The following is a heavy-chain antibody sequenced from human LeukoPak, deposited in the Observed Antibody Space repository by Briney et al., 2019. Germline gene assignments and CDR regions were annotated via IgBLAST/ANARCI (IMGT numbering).Heavy chain of an antibody. V-gene: IGHV3-23*01. CDR3: AKGGIVGATTPPHFDY. CDR2: ISGSGGST. Sequence: GGSLRLSCAASGFTFSSYAMSWVRQAPGKGLEWVSAISGSGGSTYYADSVKGRFTISRDNSKNTLYLQMNSLRAEDTAVYYCAKGGIVGATTPPHFDYWGQGTLVTVSS. CDR1: GFTFSSYA. J-gene: IGHJ4*02. D-gene: IGHD1-26*01.